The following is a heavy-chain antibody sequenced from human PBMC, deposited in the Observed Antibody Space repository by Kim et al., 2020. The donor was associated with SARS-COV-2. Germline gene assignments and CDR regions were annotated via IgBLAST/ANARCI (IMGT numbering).Heavy chain of an antibody. V-gene: IGHV1-24*01. CDR1: GHRLSDLS. Sequence: ASVKISCKVAGHRLSDLSVHWVRQSLDRGLEWMGGFDSEENEIDYADDFSGRIIMTEDTSTNTASMELSSLTSEDTAIYYCARDRRWAVIKRAFDSW. CDR2: FDSEENEI. CDR3: ARDRRWAVIKRAFDS. D-gene: IGHD2-21*01. J-gene: IGHJ4*01.